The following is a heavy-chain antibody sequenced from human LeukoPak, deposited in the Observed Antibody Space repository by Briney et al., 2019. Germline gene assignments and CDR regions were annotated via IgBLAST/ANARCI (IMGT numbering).Heavy chain of an antibody. D-gene: IGHD2-15*01. V-gene: IGHV4-59*08. CDR2: IYYSGST. J-gene: IGHJ5*02. CDR3: ASTYCSGGSCQDWFDP. CDR1: GGSISSYY. Sequence: SETLSLTCTVSGGSISSYYWSWIRQPPGKGLEWSGYIYYSGSTNYNPSLKSRVTISVDTSKNQFSLKLSSVTAADTAVYYCASTYCSGGSCQDWFDPWGQGTLVTVSS.